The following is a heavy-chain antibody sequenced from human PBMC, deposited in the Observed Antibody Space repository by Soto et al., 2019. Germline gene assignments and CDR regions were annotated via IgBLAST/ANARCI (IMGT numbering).Heavy chain of an antibody. J-gene: IGHJ6*02. V-gene: IGHV3-30*04. Sequence: GGSLRLSCAASGFTFSSYAMHWVRQAPGKGLEWVAVISYDGSNKYYADSVKGRFTISRDNSKNTLYLQMNSLRAEDTAVYYCAKALDGDYFYYYYGMDVWGQGTTVTVSS. CDR2: ISYDGSNK. CDR1: GFTFSSYA. CDR3: AKALDGDYFYYYYGMDV. D-gene: IGHD4-17*01.